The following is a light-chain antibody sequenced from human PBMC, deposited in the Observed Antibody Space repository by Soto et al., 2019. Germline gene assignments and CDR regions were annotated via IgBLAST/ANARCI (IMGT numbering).Light chain of an antibody. CDR3: QQCDSYPVA. J-gene: IGKJ1*01. CDR2: KTS. CDR1: QSMNSC. Sequence: DIQMTQSPSTLSASVGDRVTITCRASQSMNSCLAWYQQKPGRAPQVLIYKTSTLESGTPSRFSGSGSGTEFTLTISSLQPDDFATYYCQQCDSYPVAFGQGTKVEIK. V-gene: IGKV1-5*03.